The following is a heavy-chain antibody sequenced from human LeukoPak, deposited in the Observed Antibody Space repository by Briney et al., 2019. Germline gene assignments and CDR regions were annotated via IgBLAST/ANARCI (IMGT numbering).Heavy chain of an antibody. CDR3: ARAKMFYYEGGTYYHAFDI. Sequence: GGSLRLSCEASGFTFSHYEMNWVRQAPGKGLEWVSYISSSGYTIYYADSVKGRFTISRDNAKNSLYLQMNSLRAEDTAVYYCARAKMFYYEGGTYYHAFDIWGQGTMVTVSS. J-gene: IGHJ3*02. D-gene: IGHD3-22*01. CDR2: ISSSGYTI. CDR1: GFTFSHYE. V-gene: IGHV3-48*03.